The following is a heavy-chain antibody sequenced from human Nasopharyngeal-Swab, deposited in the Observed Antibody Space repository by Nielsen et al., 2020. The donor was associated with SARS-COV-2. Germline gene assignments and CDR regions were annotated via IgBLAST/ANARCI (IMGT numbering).Heavy chain of an antibody. D-gene: IGHD1-20*01. CDR1: GGSISRSSSY. Sequence: SETLSLTCSVSGGSISRSSSYWGWIRQPPGKGLEWIGSIYHSGSTYYNPSLKSRVTISVDTSKNQFSLKLSSVTAADTAVYYCARVRRYNWKPDAFDIWGQGTMVTVSS. V-gene: IGHV4-39*07. CDR3: ARVRRYNWKPDAFDI. J-gene: IGHJ3*02. CDR2: IYHSGST.